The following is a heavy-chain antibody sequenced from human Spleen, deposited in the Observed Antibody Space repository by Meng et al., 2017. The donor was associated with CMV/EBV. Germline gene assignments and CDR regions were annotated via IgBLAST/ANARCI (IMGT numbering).Heavy chain of an antibody. CDR2: IRYGGSDK. CDR3: AKDAAGEDWYFDL. CDR1: GFSFISYG. D-gene: IGHD7-27*01. Sequence: GESLKISCVASGFSFISYGMHWVRQAPGKGLEWVAFIRYGGSDKYYADSVKGRFTISRDNSRKTLYLQLDSPRREDTAVYYCAKDAAGEDWYFDLWGRGTLVTVSS. V-gene: IGHV3-30*02. J-gene: IGHJ2*01.